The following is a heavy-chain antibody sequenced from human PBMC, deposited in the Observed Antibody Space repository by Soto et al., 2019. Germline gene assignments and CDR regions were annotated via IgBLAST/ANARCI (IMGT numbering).Heavy chain of an antibody. D-gene: IGHD3-3*01. CDR3: ARDGGSDFWSGYKDYYYYYMDV. V-gene: IGHV4-59*01. Sequence: QVQLQESGPGLVKPSETLSLTCTVSGGSISSYYWSWIRQPPGKGLEWIGYIYYSGSTNYNPSLKSRVTISVDTSKNQFSLKLSSVTAADTAVYYCARDGGSDFWSGYKDYYYYYMDVWGKGTTVTVSS. CDR1: GGSISSYY. CDR2: IYYSGST. J-gene: IGHJ6*03.